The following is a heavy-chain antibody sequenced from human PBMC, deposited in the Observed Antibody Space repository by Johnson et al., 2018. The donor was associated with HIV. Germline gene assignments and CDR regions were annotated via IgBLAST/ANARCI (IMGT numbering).Heavy chain of an antibody. CDR3: ARAVGYSGSGSAFDI. D-gene: IGHD3-10*01. J-gene: IGHJ3*02. CDR2: INWNGGST. V-gene: IGHV3-20*03. Sequence: SDINWNGGSTGYADSVKGRFTVSRDNAKNSLYLRMNSLRAEDTALYYCARAVGYSGSGSAFDIWGQGTMVTVSS.